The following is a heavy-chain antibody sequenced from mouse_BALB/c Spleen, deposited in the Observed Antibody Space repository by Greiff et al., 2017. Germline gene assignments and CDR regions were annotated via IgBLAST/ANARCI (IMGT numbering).Heavy chain of an antibody. J-gene: IGHJ4*01. V-gene: IGHV2-9*02. CDR3: ASSITTVVARDYAMDY. CDR1: GFSLTSYG. D-gene: IGHD1-1*01. Sequence: QVQLQQSGPGLVAPSQSLSITCTVSGFSLTSYGVHWVRQPPGKGLEWLGVIWAGGSTNYNSALMSRLSISKDNSKSQVFLKMNSLQTDDTAMYYCASSITTVVARDYAMDYWGQGTSVTVSS. CDR2: IWAGGST.